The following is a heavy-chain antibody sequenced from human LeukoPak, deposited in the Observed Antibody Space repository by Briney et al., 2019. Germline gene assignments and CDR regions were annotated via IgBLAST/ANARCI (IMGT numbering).Heavy chain of an antibody. CDR3: ARELRIVGATQYYYYMDV. J-gene: IGHJ6*03. D-gene: IGHD1-26*01. V-gene: IGHV1-18*01. CDR2: ISAYNGNT. Sequence: ASVKVSCKASGYTFTSYGISWMRQAPGQGLEWMGWISAYNGNTNYAQKLQGRVTMTTDTSTSTAYMELRSLRSDDTAVYYCARELRIVGATQYYYYMDVWGKGTTVTVSS. CDR1: GYTFTSYG.